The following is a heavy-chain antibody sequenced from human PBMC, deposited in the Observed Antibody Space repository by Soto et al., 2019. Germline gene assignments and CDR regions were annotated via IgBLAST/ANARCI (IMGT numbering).Heavy chain of an antibody. D-gene: IGHD6-19*01. Sequence: ASVKVSCKASGYTFTSYYMQWVRQAPGQGLEWMGFINSNSGGTAYAQKFQGRVTMTRDTSTSTVNLELSSLKSEDTAVYYCIRGAANQWLGSRHGFEYWGQGTMVIVSS. CDR2: INSNSGGT. CDR1: GYTFTSYY. V-gene: IGHV1-46*01. CDR3: IRGAANQWLGSRHGFEY. J-gene: IGHJ4*03.